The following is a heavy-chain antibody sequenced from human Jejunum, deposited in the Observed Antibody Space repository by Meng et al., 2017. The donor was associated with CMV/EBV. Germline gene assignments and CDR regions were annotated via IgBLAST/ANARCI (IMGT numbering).Heavy chain of an antibody. CDR2: ISHSGAT. Sequence: QVKLQESGPGLVKPSEPLSLSCTVSGVSISSSYPYWAWVRQSPGKGLEWIGSISHSGATYYTPSLTSRLTMSVDTSKNQFSLKLSFVTAADTAVYYCAKDVNPLNWFFDVWGRGTLVTVSS. D-gene: IGHD1-14*01. J-gene: IGHJ2*01. V-gene: IGHV4-39*07. CDR3: AKDVNPLNWFFDV. CDR1: GVSISSSYPY.